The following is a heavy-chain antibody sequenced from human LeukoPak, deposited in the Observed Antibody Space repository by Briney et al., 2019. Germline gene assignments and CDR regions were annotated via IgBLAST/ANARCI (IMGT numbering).Heavy chain of an antibody. J-gene: IGHJ4*02. CDR2: INPSGGST. V-gene: IGHV1-46*01. CDR3: ARVDSQYCTNGVCLDY. D-gene: IGHD2-8*01. Sequence: GASVKVSCKASGYTFTSYGISWVRQAPGQGLEWMGIINPSGGSTSYAQKFQGRVTMTRDTSTSTVYMELSSLRSEDTAVYYCARVDSQYCTNGVCLDYWGQGTLVTVSS. CDR1: GYTFTSYG.